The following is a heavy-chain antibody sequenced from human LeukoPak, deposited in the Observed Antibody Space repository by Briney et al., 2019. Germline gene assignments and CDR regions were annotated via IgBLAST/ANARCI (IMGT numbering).Heavy chain of an antibody. CDR2: INPNGGNT. CDR1: GYTFTSYC. V-gene: IGHV1-8*02. J-gene: IGHJ5*02. Sequence: ASVKVSCKASGYTFTSYCINWVRQATGQGLEWMGRINPNGGNTGYAQKFQGRVTMTRNTSISTAYMELSSLRSEDTAVYYCARGFGYCSSTSCPPVDWFDPWGQGTLVTVSS. D-gene: IGHD2-2*03. CDR3: ARGFGYCSSTSCPPVDWFDP.